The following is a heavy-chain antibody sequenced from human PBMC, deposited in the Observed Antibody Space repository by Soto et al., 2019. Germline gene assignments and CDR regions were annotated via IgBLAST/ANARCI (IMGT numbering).Heavy chain of an antibody. V-gene: IGHV4-34*01. CDR2: INHSGST. CDR1: GGSFSGYY. Sequence: SETLSLTCAVYGGSFSGYYWSWIRQPPGKGLEWIGEINHSGSTNYNPSLKSRVTISVDTSKNQFSLKLSSVTAADTAVYYCAREATERADDFWSGYFYYMDVWGKGTTVTVSS. CDR3: AREATERADDFWSGYFYYMDV. J-gene: IGHJ6*03. D-gene: IGHD3-3*01.